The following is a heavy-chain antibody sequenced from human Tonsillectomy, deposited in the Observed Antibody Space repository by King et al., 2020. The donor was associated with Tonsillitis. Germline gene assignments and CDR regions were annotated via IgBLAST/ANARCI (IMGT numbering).Heavy chain of an antibody. V-gene: IGHV3-30*18. CDR2: ISYDGSKK. CDR3: AKDFEGADAFDI. Sequence: VQLVESGGGVVQPGRSLRLSCAASGFTFSSYGMHWVRQAPGKGLEWVAVISYDGSKKYYADSVKGRFTISRDNSKNTLYLQMNSLRADDTAVYYCAKDFEGADAFDIWGQGTMVTVSS. D-gene: IGHD3-9*01. CDR1: GFTFSSYG. J-gene: IGHJ3*02.